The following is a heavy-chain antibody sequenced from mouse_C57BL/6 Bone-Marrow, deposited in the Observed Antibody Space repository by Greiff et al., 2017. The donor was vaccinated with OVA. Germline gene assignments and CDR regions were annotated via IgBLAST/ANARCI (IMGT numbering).Heavy chain of an antibody. CDR1: GYTFTSYW. V-gene: IGHV1-72*01. CDR2: IDPNSGGT. D-gene: IGHD1-1*01. Sequence: QVQLKQPGAELVKPGASVKLSCKASGYTFTSYWMHWVKQRPGRGLEWIGRIDPNSGGTKYNEKFKSKATLTVDKPSSTAYMQLSSLTSEDSAVYYCARTLYYGKDWYFDVWGTGTTVTVSS. CDR3: ARTLYYGKDWYFDV. J-gene: IGHJ1*03.